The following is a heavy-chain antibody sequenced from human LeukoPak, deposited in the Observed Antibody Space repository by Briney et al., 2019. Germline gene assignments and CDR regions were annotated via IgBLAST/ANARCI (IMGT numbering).Heavy chain of an antibody. CDR2: IIPIFGPA. D-gene: IGHD2-15*01. V-gene: IGHV1-69*05. CDR1: GGTFISYA. CDR3: ARVICSGGSCYGHFDY. Sequence: GASVKVSCKGSGGTFISYAISWVRQAPGQGLEWMGRIIPIFGPANSAQKFQGRLTITTDESTSTAYMQLSSLRSEDTAVYYCARVICSGGSCYGHFDYWGQGTLVTVSS. J-gene: IGHJ4*02.